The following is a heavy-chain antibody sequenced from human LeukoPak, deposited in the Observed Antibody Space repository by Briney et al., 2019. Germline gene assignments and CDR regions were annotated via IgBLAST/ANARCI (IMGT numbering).Heavy chain of an antibody. Sequence: GASVKVSCKASGYRFTINYRHWVRQDPGQGLEWMGMIYPRDGSTSYAQRFQDRVTVTRDTSTSTVHMELSGLRAEDTALYYCAREQEGFDYWGQGTLVTVSS. CDR3: AREQEGFDY. V-gene: IGHV1-46*01. CDR1: GYRFTINY. J-gene: IGHJ4*02. CDR2: IYPRDGST.